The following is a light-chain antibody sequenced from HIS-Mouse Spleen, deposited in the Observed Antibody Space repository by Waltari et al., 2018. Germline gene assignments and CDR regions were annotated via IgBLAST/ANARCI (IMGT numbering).Light chain of an antibody. CDR3: QQRSNWLT. J-gene: IGKJ4*01. Sequence: EIVLTQSPATLSLSPGQRATLSCRASQSVSSYLAWYQQKPGQAPRLLIYDASNRATGIPGMCSGSGSGTDFTLTISSLEPEDFAVYYCQQRSNWLTFGGGTKVEIK. CDR1: QSVSSY. V-gene: IGKV3-11*01. CDR2: DAS.